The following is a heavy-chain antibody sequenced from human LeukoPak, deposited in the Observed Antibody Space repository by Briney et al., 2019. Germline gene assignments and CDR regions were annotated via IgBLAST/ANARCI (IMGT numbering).Heavy chain of an antibody. CDR2: ISAYNGNT. CDR3: ARAATYYYDSSGYSSDY. V-gene: IGHV1-18*01. D-gene: IGHD3-22*01. CDR1: GYTFTSYG. Sequence: ASVKVSCKASGYTFTSYGISWVRQAPGQGLEWMGWISAYNGNTNYEQKLQGRVTMTTDTSTSTAYMELRSPRSDDTAVYYCARAATYYYDSSGYSSDYWGQGTLVTVSS. J-gene: IGHJ4*02.